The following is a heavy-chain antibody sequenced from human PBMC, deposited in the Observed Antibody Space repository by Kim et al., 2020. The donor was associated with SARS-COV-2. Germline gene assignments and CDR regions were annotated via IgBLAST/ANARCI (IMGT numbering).Heavy chain of an antibody. D-gene: IGHD3-9*01. J-gene: IGHJ3*02. Sequence: QKFQGWVTMTRDTSISTAYMELSRLRSDDTAVYYCARGDILTGYVGAFDIWGQGTMVTVSS. CDR3: ARGDILTGYVGAFDI. V-gene: IGHV1-2*04.